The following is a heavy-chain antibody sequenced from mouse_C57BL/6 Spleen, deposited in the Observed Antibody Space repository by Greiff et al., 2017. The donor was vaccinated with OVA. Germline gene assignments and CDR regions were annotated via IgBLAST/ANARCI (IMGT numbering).Heavy chain of an antibody. D-gene: IGHD3-2*02. CDR3: ARGQLRLPFAY. CDR2: IWSGGST. Sequence: LQESGPGLVQPSQSLSITCTVSGFSLTSYGVHWVRQSPGKGLEWLGVIWSGGSTDYNAAFISRLSISKDNSKSQVFIKMNSLQADDTAIYYCARGQLRLPFAYWGQGTLVTVSA. CDR1: GFSLTSYG. J-gene: IGHJ3*01. V-gene: IGHV2-2*01.